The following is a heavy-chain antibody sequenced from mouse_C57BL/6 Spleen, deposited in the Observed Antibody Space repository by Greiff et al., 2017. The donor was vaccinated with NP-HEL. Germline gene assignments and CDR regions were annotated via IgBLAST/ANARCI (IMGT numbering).Heavy chain of an antibody. CDR1: GYTFTDYE. D-gene: IGHD2-3*01. J-gene: IGHJ2*01. V-gene: IGHV1-15*01. CDR2: IDPETGGT. CDR3: NRYDGYYVGDY. Sequence: VQLQQSGAELVRPGASVTLSCKASGYTFTDYEMHWVKQTPVHGLEWIGAIDPETGGTAYNQKFKGKAILTADKSSSTAYMELRSLTSEDSAVYYCNRYDGYYVGDYWGQGTTLTVSS.